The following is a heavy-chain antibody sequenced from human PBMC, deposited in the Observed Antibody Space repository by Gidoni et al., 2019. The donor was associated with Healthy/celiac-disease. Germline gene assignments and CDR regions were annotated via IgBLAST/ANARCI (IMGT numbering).Heavy chain of an antibody. CDR3: ARRRAEHDWYFDV. D-gene: IGHD6-13*01. J-gene: IGHJ2*01. Sequence: QVQLQASGPRLVTPSTTLSLTCTAAVGSISSYYWSWLRQPPRKGRESVGSIYYNGSTNYNPYLKSRVTISVDTSKNQVSLRLSSVTAADTAVYYCARRRAEHDWYFDVWGRGTLVTVSS. V-gene: IGHV4-59*08. CDR1: VGSISSYY. CDR2: IYYNGST.